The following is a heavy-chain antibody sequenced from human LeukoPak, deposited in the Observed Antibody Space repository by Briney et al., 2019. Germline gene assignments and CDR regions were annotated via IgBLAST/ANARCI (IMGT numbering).Heavy chain of an antibody. Sequence: GGSLRLSCAASGFTVSTNYLAWVRQAPGKGLEWLSVIYSGGSTYYADSVKGRFTISRDNSKNTLYLQMNSLRAEDTAVYYCAKDGLVWFGELNWGQGTLVTVSS. CDR1: GFTVSTNY. CDR2: IYSGGST. CDR3: AKDGLVWFGELN. D-gene: IGHD3-10*01. V-gene: IGHV3-53*01. J-gene: IGHJ4*02.